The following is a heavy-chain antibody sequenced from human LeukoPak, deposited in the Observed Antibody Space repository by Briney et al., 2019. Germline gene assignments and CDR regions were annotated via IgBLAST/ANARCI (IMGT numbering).Heavy chain of an antibody. CDR1: GFTFSNYG. Sequence: GGSLRLSCAASGFTFSNYGMHWVRQAPGKGLEWVAVISYDGSNTFYADYVKGRFTISRDNSKNTLYLQVNSLRAADTAVYYCAKDPHSSGWYFTAFDYWGQGTLVTVSS. V-gene: IGHV3-30*18. J-gene: IGHJ4*02. D-gene: IGHD6-19*01. CDR2: ISYDGSNT. CDR3: AKDPHSSGWYFTAFDY.